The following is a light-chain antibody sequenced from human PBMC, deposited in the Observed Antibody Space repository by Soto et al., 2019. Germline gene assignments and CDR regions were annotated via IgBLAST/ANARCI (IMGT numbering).Light chain of an antibody. J-gene: IGKJ1*01. CDR1: QSISTY. CDR3: QQSYSSTWT. Sequence: DIQMTQSPSSLSASVGDRVTITCRASQSISTYLHWYQQKPGKAPNLLIYATSSLQSGVPSRFSGSGSGTEFTLTISSLQREDFAIYYCQQSYSSTWTFGQGTKVDIK. V-gene: IGKV1-39*01. CDR2: ATS.